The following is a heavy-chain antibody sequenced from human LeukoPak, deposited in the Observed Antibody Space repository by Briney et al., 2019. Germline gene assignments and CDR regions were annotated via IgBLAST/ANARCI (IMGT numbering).Heavy chain of an antibody. CDR1: GGSISSSSYY. V-gene: IGHV4-39*02. J-gene: IGHJ3*01. Sequence: SETLSLTCTVSGGSISSSSYYWGWIRQPPGKGLEWIGSVYHRGSTYYNPSLESRATISVDTSKNHLSLKLNSVTAADTAVYYCASTDYSASPSYYTDDAFDLWGPGTMVTVSS. CDR3: ASTDYSASPSYYTDDAFDL. D-gene: IGHD3-10*01. CDR2: VYHRGST.